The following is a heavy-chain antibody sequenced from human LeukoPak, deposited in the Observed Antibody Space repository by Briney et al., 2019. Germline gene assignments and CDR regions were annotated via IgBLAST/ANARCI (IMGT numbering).Heavy chain of an antibody. D-gene: IGHD4-23*01. Sequence: ASVKVSCKASGGTFSSYAISWVRQAPGQGLEWMGRIIPILGIANYAQKFQGRVTITSDKSTSTAYMELSSLRSEDTAVYYCARDYGGNSVDFDYWGQGTLVTVSS. V-gene: IGHV1-69*04. CDR3: ARDYGGNSVDFDY. CDR1: GGTFSSYA. CDR2: IIPILGIA. J-gene: IGHJ4*02.